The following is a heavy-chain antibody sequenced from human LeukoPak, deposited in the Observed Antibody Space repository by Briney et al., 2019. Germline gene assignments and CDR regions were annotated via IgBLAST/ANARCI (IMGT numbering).Heavy chain of an antibody. Sequence: GGSLRLSCEAPGFTFSSYGMHWVRQAPGKGLEWVAVIWYDGSKKYYGDSVKGRFTISRDNSKNTLYLQMNSLRGEDTAIYYCARDLAARHFDYWGQGTLVTVSS. D-gene: IGHD6-6*01. CDR2: IWYDGSKK. CDR1: GFTFSSYG. CDR3: ARDLAARHFDY. J-gene: IGHJ4*02. V-gene: IGHV3-33*01.